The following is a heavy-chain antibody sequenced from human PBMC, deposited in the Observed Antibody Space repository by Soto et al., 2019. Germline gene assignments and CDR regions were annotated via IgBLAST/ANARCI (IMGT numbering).Heavy chain of an antibody. CDR2: IYYSGST. CDR1: GGSISSYY. J-gene: IGHJ4*02. Sequence: SETLSLTCTVSGGSISSYYWSWIRQPPGKGLEWIGYIYYSGSTNYNPSLKSRVTISVDTSKNQFSLKLSSVTAADTAVYYCVRAAYFSKVGATQYYFDYWGQGTLVTVSS. V-gene: IGHV4-59*01. D-gene: IGHD1-26*01. CDR3: VRAAYFSKVGATQYYFDY.